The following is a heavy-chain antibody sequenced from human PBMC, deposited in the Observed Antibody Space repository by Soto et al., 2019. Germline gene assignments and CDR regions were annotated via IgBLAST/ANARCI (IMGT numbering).Heavy chain of an antibody. V-gene: IGHV1-69*10. CDR1: GGTFSSYA. Sequence: ASVKVSCKASGGTFSSYAISWVRQAPGQGLEWMGGIIPIFGIANYAQKFQGRVTITADKSTSTAYMELSSLRSEDTAVYYCAITKDDYGGKNFDYWGQGTLVTVSS. CDR3: AITKDDYGGKNFDY. J-gene: IGHJ4*02. CDR2: IIPIFGIA. D-gene: IGHD4-17*01.